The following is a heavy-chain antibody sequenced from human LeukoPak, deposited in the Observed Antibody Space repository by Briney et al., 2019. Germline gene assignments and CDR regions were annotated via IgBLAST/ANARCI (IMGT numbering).Heavy chain of an antibody. Sequence: PGGSLRLSCAASGFTFSSYGMSWVRQAPGKGLEWVSAISGSGGSTYYADSVKGRFTISRDNSKNTLYLQMNSLRAEDTAAYYCAKLPRGYSYGYYFDYWGQGTLVTVSS. CDR2: ISGSGGST. D-gene: IGHD5-18*01. CDR1: GFTFSSYG. V-gene: IGHV3-23*01. J-gene: IGHJ4*02. CDR3: AKLPRGYSYGYYFDY.